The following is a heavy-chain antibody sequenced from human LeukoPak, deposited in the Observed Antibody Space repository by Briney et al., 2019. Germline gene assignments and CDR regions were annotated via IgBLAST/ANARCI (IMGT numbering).Heavy chain of an antibody. CDR1: GFTLSSYG. J-gene: IGHJ4*02. D-gene: IGHD6-19*01. CDR2: IYYSGST. Sequence: PGGSLRLSCAASGFTLSSYGMHWIRQPPGKGLEWIGYIYYSGSTYYNPSLKSRVTISVDTSKNQFSLKLSSVTAADTAVYYCARWYSSGWFFDYWGQGTLVTVSS. CDR3: ARWYSSGWFFDY. V-gene: IGHV4-59*06.